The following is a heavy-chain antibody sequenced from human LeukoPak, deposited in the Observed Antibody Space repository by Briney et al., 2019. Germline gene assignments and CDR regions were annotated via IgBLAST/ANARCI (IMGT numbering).Heavy chain of an antibody. CDR1: GFTFSNYS. V-gene: IGHV3-21*01. CDR3: ASGEYQLLSTYFDY. CDR2: ISSSSSYI. J-gene: IGHJ4*02. Sequence: GGSLRLSCAATGFTFSNYSMNWVRQAPGKGLEWVSSISSSSSYIYYADSVKGRFTISRDNAKNSLYLQMNSLRAEDTAVYYCASGEYQLLSTYFDYWGQGTLVTVSS. D-gene: IGHD2-2*01.